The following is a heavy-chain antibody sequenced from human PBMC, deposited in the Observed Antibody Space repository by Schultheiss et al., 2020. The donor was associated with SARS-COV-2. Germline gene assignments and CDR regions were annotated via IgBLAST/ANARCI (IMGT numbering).Heavy chain of an antibody. CDR2: IYYSGST. Sequence: SETLSLTCAVYGGSFSGYSWSWIRQPPGKGLEWIGYIYYSGSTNYNPSLKSRVTISVDTSKNQFSLKLSSVTAADTAVYYCARAEDGYNSLDYWGQGTLVTVSS. CDR1: GGSFSGYS. J-gene: IGHJ4*02. CDR3: ARAEDGYNSLDY. V-gene: IGHV4-59*01. D-gene: IGHD5-24*01.